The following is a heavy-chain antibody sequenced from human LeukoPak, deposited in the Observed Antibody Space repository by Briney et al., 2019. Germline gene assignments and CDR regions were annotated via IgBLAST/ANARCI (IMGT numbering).Heavy chain of an antibody. Sequence: GGSLRLSCAASGFAFSNYSMNWVRQAPGKGLEWVSSISSSSSYIYYADSVKGRFTISRDNAKNSLYLQMNSLRAEDTAVYYCARDLGYSSSSDYWGQGTLVTVSS. D-gene: IGHD6-6*01. CDR1: GFAFSNYS. CDR2: ISSSSSYI. V-gene: IGHV3-21*01. J-gene: IGHJ4*02. CDR3: ARDLGYSSSSDY.